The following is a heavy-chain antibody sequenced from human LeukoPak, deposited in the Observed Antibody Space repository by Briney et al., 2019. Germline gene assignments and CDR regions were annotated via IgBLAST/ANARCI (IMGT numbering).Heavy chain of an antibody. CDR2: IIPIFGTA. V-gene: IGHV1-69*13. CDR3: ARGNDGSGSLSYYFYYMDV. J-gene: IGHJ6*03. D-gene: IGHD3-10*01. CDR1: GGTFSSYT. Sequence: ASVKVSCKASGGTFSSYTISWVRQAPGQGLEWMGGIIPIFGTANYAQKFQGRVTITADESTSTAYMELSSLRSEDTAVYYCARGNDGSGSLSYYFYYMDVWGKGTTVTISS.